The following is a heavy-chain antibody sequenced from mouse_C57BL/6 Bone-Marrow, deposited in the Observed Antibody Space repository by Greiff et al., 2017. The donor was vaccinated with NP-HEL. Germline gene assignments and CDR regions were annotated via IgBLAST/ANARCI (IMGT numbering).Heavy chain of an antibody. D-gene: IGHD6-1*01. CDR1: GYTFTSYW. CDR3: ARARGRSPHWYFDV. J-gene: IGHJ1*03. Sequence: VQLQQPGAELVRPGSSVKLSCKASGYTFTSYWMHWVKQRPIQGLEWIGNIDPSDSETHYNQKFKDKATLTVDKSSSTAYMQLSSLTSEDSAVYYCARARGRSPHWYFDVWGTGTTVTVSS. CDR2: IDPSDSET. V-gene: IGHV1-52*01.